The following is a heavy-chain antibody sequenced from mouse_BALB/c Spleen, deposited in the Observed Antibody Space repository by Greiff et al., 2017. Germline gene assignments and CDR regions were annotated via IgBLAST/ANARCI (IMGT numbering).Heavy chain of an antibody. CDR3: ARGGSSPYYFAY. D-gene: IGHD1-1*01. V-gene: IGHV1-74*01. Sequence: VQLQQSGAELVRPGASVKLSCKASGYSFTSYWTNWVKQRPGQGLEWIGMIHPSDSETRLNQKFKDKATLTVDKSSSTAYMQLSSPTSENSAVYYCARGGSSPYYFAYWGQGTTITVSS. CDR2: IHPSDSET. CDR1: GYSFTSYW. J-gene: IGHJ2*01.